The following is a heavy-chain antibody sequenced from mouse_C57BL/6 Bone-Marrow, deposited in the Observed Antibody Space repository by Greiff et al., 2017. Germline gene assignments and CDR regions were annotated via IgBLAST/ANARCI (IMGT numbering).Heavy chain of an antibody. CDR1: GYTFTSYW. V-gene: IGHV1-64*01. CDR3: ARSGRNYFDY. D-gene: IGHD3-2*02. CDR2: IHPNSGST. J-gene: IGHJ2*01. Sequence: VQLQQPGAELVKPGASVKLSCKASGYTFTSYWMHWVKQRPGQGLEWIGMIHPNSGSTNYNEKFKSKATLTVNKSSSTAYMQLSSLTSEDSAVYYCARSGRNYFDYWGQGTTLTVSS.